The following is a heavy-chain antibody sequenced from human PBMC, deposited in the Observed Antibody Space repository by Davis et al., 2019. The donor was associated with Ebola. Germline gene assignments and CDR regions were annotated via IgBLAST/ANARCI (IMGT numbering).Heavy chain of an antibody. CDR1: GFTFSSYS. D-gene: IGHD2-15*01. CDR2: ISSSSSYI. J-gene: IGHJ4*02. CDR3: ATDIVVVVAAPGGGDY. Sequence: PGGSLRLSCAASGFTFSSYSMNWVRQAPGKGLEWVSSISSSSSYIYYADSVKGRFTISRDNAKNSLYLQMNSLRAEDTAVYYCATDIVVVVAAPGGGDYWGQGTLVTVSS. V-gene: IGHV3-21*01.